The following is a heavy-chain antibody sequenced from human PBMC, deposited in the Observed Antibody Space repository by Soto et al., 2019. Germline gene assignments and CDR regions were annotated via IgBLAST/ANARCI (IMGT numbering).Heavy chain of an antibody. D-gene: IGHD2-15*01. Sequence: QVQLVQSGAEEKKPGASVKVSCKASGYTFTSYAMHWVRQAPGQRLEWMGWINAGNGNTKYSQKFQGRVTITRDTSASTAYMELSRLRSEDTAVYYCARILKYNWFDPWGQGTLVTVSS. CDR2: INAGNGNT. J-gene: IGHJ5*02. CDR3: ARILKYNWFDP. V-gene: IGHV1-3*05. CDR1: GYTFTSYA.